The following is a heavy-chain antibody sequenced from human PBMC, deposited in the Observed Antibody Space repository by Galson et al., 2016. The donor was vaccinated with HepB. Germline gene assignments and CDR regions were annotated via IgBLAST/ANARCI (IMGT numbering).Heavy chain of an antibody. J-gene: IGHJ6*02. D-gene: IGHD5-18*01. Sequence: SLRLSCASSGFRFSSYGMYWVRQAPGKGLEWVAVIHYDGSQRGHADSVKGRFTISRDNSRDTLYLQMNSLRAEDTAVHYCAANTAMVSYGMDVWGQGTTVTVSS. CDR1: GFRFSSYG. CDR3: AANTAMVSYGMDV. V-gene: IGHV3-30*12. CDR2: IHYDGSQR.